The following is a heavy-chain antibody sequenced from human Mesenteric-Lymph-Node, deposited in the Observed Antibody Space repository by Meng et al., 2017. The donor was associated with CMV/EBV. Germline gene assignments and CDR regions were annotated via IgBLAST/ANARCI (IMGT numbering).Heavy chain of an antibody. J-gene: IGHJ3*02. V-gene: IGHV3-21*01. Sequence: GESLKISCAASGFIFSSYSMNWVRQAPGKGLEWVSSISSSGNYIYYADSVKGRFTLSRDNAKNSLYLQMNSLRVEDTAVYYCARSVGYCSSTNCDDAFDIWGQGTMVTVSS. CDR1: GFIFSSYS. CDR3: ARSVGYCSSTNCDDAFDI. D-gene: IGHD2-2*01. CDR2: ISSSGNYI.